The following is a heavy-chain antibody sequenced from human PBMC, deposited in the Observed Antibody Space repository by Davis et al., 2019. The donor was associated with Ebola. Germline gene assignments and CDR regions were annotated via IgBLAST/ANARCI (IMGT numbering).Heavy chain of an antibody. D-gene: IGHD3-3*01. V-gene: IGHV3-21*01. CDR1: GFTFSSYW. CDR3: ARGGIDFGVVIMGYGMDV. Sequence: GGSLRLSCAASGFTFSSYWMHWVRQAPGKGLEWVSSISSSSSYIYYADSVKGRFTISRDNAKNSLYLQMNSLRAEDTAVYYCARGGIDFGVVIMGYGMDVWGQGTTVTVSS. CDR2: ISSSSSYI. J-gene: IGHJ6*02.